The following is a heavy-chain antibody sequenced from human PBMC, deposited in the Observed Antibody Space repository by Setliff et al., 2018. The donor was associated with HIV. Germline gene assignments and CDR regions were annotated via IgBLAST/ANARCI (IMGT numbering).Heavy chain of an antibody. CDR2: ILSTGERT. Sequence: HPGGSLRLSCVASGLPFYNYWMTWLRRAPGEGLEWVSAILSTGERTFYADSVKGRFTISRDNSKNTVYLQMNSLRAEDTAEYYCAKELAASGLGYFDSWGRGILVTVSS. CDR1: GLPFYNYW. CDR3: AKELAASGLGYFDS. V-gene: IGHV3-23*01. D-gene: IGHD3-22*01. J-gene: IGHJ4*02.